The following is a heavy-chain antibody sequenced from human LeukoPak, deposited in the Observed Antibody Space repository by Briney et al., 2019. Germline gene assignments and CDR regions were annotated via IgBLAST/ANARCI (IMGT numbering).Heavy chain of an antibody. CDR2: IYSGGST. J-gene: IGHJ3*02. CDR3: ARVRDSSGWFEDAFDI. CDR1: GFTVSSNY. V-gene: IGHV3-66*01. Sequence: PGGSLRLSCAASGFTVSSNYMSWVRQAPGKGLEWVSVIYSGGSTYYADSVKGRFTISRDNSKNTLYLQMNSLRAEGTAVYYCARVRDSSGWFEDAFDIWGQGTMVTVSS. D-gene: IGHD6-19*01.